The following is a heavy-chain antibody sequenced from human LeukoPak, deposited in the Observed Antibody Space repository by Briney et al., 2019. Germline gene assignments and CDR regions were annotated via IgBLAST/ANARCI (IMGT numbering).Heavy chain of an antibody. V-gene: IGHV3-30*18. Sequence: GGSLRLSCAASGFTFSSYGMHWVRQAPGKGLEWVAVISYDGSNKYYADSVKGRFTISRDNSKNTLYLQMNSLRAEDTAVYYCAKELYYYDSSGYQDAFDIWGQGTMVTVSS. J-gene: IGHJ3*02. CDR3: AKELYYYDSSGYQDAFDI. CDR2: ISYDGSNK. CDR1: GFTFSSYG. D-gene: IGHD3-22*01.